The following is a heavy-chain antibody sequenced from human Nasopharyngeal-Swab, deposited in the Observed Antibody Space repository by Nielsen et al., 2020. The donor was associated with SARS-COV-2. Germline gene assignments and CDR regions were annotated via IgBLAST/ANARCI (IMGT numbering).Heavy chain of an antibody. CDR3: ARDKFGELGIYYFDY. CDR2: LNQDGSEK. Sequence: GESLKISCAASGFTFSPYWMSWVRQPPGKGLEWVATLNQDGSEKYYVDSVRGRFTISRDNAKNSLYLQMNSLTAEDTAVYYCARDKFGELGIYYFDYWGQGTLVSVSS. V-gene: IGHV3-7*01. J-gene: IGHJ4*02. D-gene: IGHD3-10*01. CDR1: GFTFSPYW.